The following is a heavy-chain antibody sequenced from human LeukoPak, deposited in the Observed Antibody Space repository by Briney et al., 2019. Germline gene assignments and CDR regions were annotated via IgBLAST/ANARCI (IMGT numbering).Heavy chain of an antibody. CDR3: AKDKDFVWGSYRWGYIDD. V-gene: IGHV1-46*01. J-gene: IGHJ4*02. D-gene: IGHD3-16*02. Sequence: ASVKVSCKASGYSFTTYYMHWVRQAPGQGLEWMGIINPSGGTRSYTQKFQGRVTMTRDTSTRTVYMELSGLRSEDTAVYYCAKDKDFVWGSYRWGYIDDWGQGTLVTVSS. CDR1: GYSFTTYY. CDR2: INPSGGTR.